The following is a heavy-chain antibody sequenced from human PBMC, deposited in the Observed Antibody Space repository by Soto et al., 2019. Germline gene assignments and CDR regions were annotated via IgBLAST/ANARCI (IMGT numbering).Heavy chain of an antibody. CDR1: GYSYSSYP. J-gene: IGHJ4*02. V-gene: IGHV1-18*01. CDR2: ISAYNGNT. CDR3: ARDLPPVDY. Sequence: QIQLVQCGAEVKKPGASVKVSCKASGYSYSSYPITWVRQAPGQGLEWMGWISAYNGNTNYAQNLQGRVTMTTDPSTSTAYMELRSLRSDDTAVYYCARDLPPVDYWGQGTLVTVSS.